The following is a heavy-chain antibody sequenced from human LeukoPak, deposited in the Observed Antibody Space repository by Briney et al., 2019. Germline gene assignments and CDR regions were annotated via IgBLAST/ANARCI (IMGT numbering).Heavy chain of an antibody. CDR1: AASISSYY. CDR3: ARHGHHGDHDY. D-gene: IGHD2-21*02. J-gene: IGHJ4*02. CDR2: IYYSGST. Sequence: PSDTLSLTCTVSAASISSYYWSCILHPPVKGPVSIGYIYYSGSTNYNPSLKSRVTISVDTSKNQFSLKLTSVTAADTAVYYCARHGHHGDHDYWGQGTLVTVSS. V-gene: IGHV4-59*08.